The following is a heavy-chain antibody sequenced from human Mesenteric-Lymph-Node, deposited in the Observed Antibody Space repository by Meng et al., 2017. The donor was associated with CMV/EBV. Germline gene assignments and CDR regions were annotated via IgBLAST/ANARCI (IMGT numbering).Heavy chain of an antibody. D-gene: IGHD2-2*01. CDR2: VFDSGST. J-gene: IGHJ4*02. Sequence: SETLSLTCTVSGDSISNDHWSWMRLPPGKGLEWIGYVFDSGSTSYNPSLESRVTMSLDTSKNQFSLNITSVTAADTAVYYCAAIQYRSTSTAWLVEYSAFWGQGMLVTVSS. CDR3: AAIQYRSTSTAWLVEYSAF. CDR1: GDSISNDH. V-gene: IGHV4-59*01.